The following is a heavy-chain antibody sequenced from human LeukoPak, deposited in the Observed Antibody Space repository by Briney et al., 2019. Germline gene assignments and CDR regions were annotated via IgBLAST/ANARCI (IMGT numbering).Heavy chain of an antibody. CDR3: ARVVGIHFQH. CDR1: GGSISSGGNY. D-gene: IGHD1-26*01. CDR2: IYNSGST. V-gene: IGHV4-31*03. J-gene: IGHJ1*01. Sequence: PSETLSLTCTVSGGSISSGGNYWTWIRQYPGKGLEWIGYIYNSGSTYYNPSLKSRVTISVDTSKNQFSLKLRSVTAADTAVYYCARVVGIHFQHWGQGTLVTVSS.